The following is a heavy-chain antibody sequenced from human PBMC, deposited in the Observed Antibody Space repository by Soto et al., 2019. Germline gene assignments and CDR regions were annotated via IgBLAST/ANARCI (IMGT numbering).Heavy chain of an antibody. V-gene: IGHV4-4*02. CDR3: ARGSLVPVGMVDVVH. CDR1: SGSISSSYW. D-gene: IGHD2-2*01. J-gene: IGHJ4*02. Sequence: SETLSLTCAVSSGSISSSYWWSWVREPPGKGLEWIGEISHSGSTNYSPSLKSRVIISVDKYKNQFSLKLTSVTAADTAVYYCARGSLVPVGMVDVVHWGQGTLVNFAS. CDR2: ISHSGST.